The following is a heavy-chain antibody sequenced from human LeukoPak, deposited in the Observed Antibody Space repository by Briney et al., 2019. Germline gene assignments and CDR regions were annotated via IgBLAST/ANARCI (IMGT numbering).Heavy chain of an antibody. V-gene: IGHV3-21*01. CDR1: GFTFSSYS. D-gene: IGHD5-12*01. J-gene: IGHJ5*02. Sequence: GGSLRLSCAASGFTFSSYSMNWVRQAPGKGLEWVSSISSSSSYIYYADSVKGRFTISRDNAKNSLYLQMNSLRAEDTAEYYCARAGLRASNWFDPWGQGTLVTVSS. CDR2: ISSSSSYI. CDR3: ARAGLRASNWFDP.